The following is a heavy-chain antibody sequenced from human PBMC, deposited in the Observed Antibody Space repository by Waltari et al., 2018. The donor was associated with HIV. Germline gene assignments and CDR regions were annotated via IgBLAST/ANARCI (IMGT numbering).Heavy chain of an antibody. CDR2: ISAYNGNT. CDR3: ARTVVVAATGSWFDP. Sequence: QVQLVQSGAEVKKPGASVKVSCKASGYTFTSYGISWVRQAPGQGLEWMGWISAYNGNTSYAQKRQGRVTMTTDTSTSTAYMELRSLRSDDTAVYYCARTVVVAATGSWFDPWGQGTLVTVSS. D-gene: IGHD2-15*01. J-gene: IGHJ5*02. CDR1: GYTFTSYG. V-gene: IGHV1-18*01.